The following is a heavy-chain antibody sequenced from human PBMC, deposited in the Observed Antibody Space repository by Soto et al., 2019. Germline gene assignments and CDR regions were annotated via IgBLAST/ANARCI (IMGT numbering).Heavy chain of an antibody. CDR3: TTESYNTILVVRFDY. D-gene: IGHD3-9*01. CDR1: RVRLYNAG. Sequence: ICSASCRVRLYNAGVNLVRKTPGGGLERVGRIKSKVNGATTDFAAPVKGRFAISRDDSRHIVYLQMNSLRIEDTAVYYCTTESYNTILVVRFDYWGQATPVSGS. CDR2: IKSKVNGATT. J-gene: IGHJ4*03. V-gene: IGHV3-15*07.